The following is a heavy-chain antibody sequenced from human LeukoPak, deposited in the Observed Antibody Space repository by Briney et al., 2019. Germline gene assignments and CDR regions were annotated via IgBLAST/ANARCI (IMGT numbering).Heavy chain of an antibody. CDR2: IYYSGST. J-gene: IGHJ4*02. V-gene: IGHV4-31*03. D-gene: IGHD3-22*01. Sequence: SETLSLTCTVSGGSISSGGYYWSWIRQHPGKGLEWIGYIYYSGSTYYNPSLKSRVTISVDTSKNQFSLKLSSVTAADTAVYYCARVADSSGYYYYWGQGTLVTVSS. CDR1: GGSISSGGYY. CDR3: ARVADSSGYYYY.